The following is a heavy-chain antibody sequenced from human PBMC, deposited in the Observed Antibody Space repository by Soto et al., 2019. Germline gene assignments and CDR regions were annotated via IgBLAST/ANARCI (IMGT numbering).Heavy chain of an antibody. CDR2: INSDGSST. CDR1: GFTFSSYW. V-gene: IGHV3-74*02. Sequence: EVQLLESGGRLLQPGGSLRLSCAASGFTFSSYWMHWVRQAPGKGLVWVSRINSDGSSTSYADSVKGRFTISRDNAKNTLYLQMNSLRAEDTAVYYCARMSGSYYLNSDYYYYGMDVWGQGTTVTVSS. J-gene: IGHJ6*02. CDR3: ARMSGSYYLNSDYYYYGMDV. D-gene: IGHD1-26*01.